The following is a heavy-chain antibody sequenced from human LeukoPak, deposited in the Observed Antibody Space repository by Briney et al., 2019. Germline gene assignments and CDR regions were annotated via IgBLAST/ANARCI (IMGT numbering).Heavy chain of an antibody. Sequence: GASVKVSCKASGYTFINYGINWERQAPGQGLEWVAWITPYNGNSNYAQKLQGRVTLTTDTSTSTAYMELRSLRPDDTAMYYCARRGVYYYDSSGRANYYFDYWGQGTLVTVSS. J-gene: IGHJ4*02. D-gene: IGHD3-22*01. V-gene: IGHV1-18*01. CDR2: ITPYNGNS. CDR1: GYTFINYG. CDR3: ARRGVYYYDSSGRANYYFDY.